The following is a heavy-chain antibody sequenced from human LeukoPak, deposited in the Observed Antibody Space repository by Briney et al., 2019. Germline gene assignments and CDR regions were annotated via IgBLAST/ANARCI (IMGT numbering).Heavy chain of an antibody. J-gene: IGHJ4*02. CDR2: IIPNLGIA. V-gene: IGHV1-69*04. Sequence: ASVKVSCKASGGTFSSYAISWVRQAPGQGLEWMGRIIPNLGIANYAQKFQGRVTITADKSTSTAYMELSSLRSEDTAVYYCARVAKYYYDSSGYYDWGQGTLVTVSS. D-gene: IGHD3-22*01. CDR3: ARVAKYYYDSSGYYD. CDR1: GGTFSSYA.